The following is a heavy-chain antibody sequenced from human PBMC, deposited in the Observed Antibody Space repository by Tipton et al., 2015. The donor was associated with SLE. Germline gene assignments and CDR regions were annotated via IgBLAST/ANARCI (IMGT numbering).Heavy chain of an antibody. J-gene: IGHJ4*02. Sequence: TLSLTCTVSGGSISSYYWSWIRQPPGKGLEWIGYIYYSGSTNYNSSLKSRVTIPVDTSKNQFSLKLSSVTAADTAVYYCARAPQGIFDYWGQGTLVTVSS. CDR3: ARAPQGIFDY. CDR2: IYYSGST. CDR1: GGSISSYY. D-gene: IGHD2-15*01. V-gene: IGHV4-59*01.